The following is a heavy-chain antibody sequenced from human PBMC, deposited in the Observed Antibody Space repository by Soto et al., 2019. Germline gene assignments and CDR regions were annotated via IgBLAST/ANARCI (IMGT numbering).Heavy chain of an antibody. CDR3: ARAYSNGYFLAVFDY. CDR2: IYYSGST. CDR1: GGSISSYY. D-gene: IGHD5-18*01. Sequence: SETLSLTCTVSGGSISSYYWSWIRQPPGKGLEWTGYIYYSGSTNYNPSLKSRVTISGDTSKNQFSLKLSSVTAADTAVYYCARAYSNGYFLAVFDYWGQGTLVTVSS. J-gene: IGHJ4*02. V-gene: IGHV4-59*01.